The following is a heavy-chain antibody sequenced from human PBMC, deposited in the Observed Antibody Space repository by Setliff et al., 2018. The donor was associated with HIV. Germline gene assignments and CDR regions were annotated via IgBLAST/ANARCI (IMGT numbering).Heavy chain of an antibody. V-gene: IGHV1-18*01. CDR2: IIPIFGTT. J-gene: IGHJ6*03. Sequence: ASVKVSCKASGYTFTSYGISWVRQAPGQGLEWMGGIIPIFGTTNYAQNFQGRVTMTTDISTNTAYMELRSLRSADSAVYYCARVPVSNYYYYMDVWGKGTTVTVSS. CDR1: GYTFTSYG. CDR3: ARVPVSNYYYYMDV.